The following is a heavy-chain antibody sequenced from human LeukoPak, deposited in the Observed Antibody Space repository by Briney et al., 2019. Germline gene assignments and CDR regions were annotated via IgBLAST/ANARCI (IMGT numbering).Heavy chain of an antibody. CDR2: IRSKANSYAT. CDR3: TRRSYYYDSSGYYYFDY. D-gene: IGHD3-22*01. V-gene: IGHV3-73*01. Sequence: GGSLRLSCAASGFTFSGSAMHWVRQASGKGLECVGRIRSKANSYATAYAASVKGRFTISRDDSKNTAYLQMNSLKTEDTAVYYCTRRSYYYDSSGYYYFDYWGQGTLVTASS. J-gene: IGHJ4*02. CDR1: GFTFSGSA.